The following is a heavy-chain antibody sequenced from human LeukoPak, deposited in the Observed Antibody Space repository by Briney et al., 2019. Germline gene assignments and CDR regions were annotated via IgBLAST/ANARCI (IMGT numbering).Heavy chain of an antibody. J-gene: IGHJ6*03. CDR1: GFTFSNYW. V-gene: IGHV3-21*01. Sequence: GGSLRLSCAASGFTFSNYWMSWVRQAPGKGLEWVSSISSSSSYIYYADSVKGRFTISRDNAKNSLYLQMNSLRAEDTAVYYCARTGDGAVDYYYYMDVWGKGTTVTVSS. CDR2: ISSSSSYI. CDR3: ARTGDGAVDYYYYMDV. D-gene: IGHD3-10*01.